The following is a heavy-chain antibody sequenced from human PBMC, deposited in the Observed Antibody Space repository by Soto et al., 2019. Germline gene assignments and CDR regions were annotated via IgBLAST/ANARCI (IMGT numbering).Heavy chain of an antibody. CDR1: GFTFSSYA. V-gene: IGHV3-30-3*01. CDR2: ISYDGSNK. Sequence: QVQLVESGGGVVQPGRSLRLSCAASGFTFSSYAMHWVRQAPGKVLEWVAVISYDGSNKYYADSVKGRFTISRDNSKNTLYLQMNSLRAEDTAVYYCARGMWSYLDYWGQGTLVTVSS. J-gene: IGHJ4*02. CDR3: ARGMWSYLDY. D-gene: IGHD2-21*01.